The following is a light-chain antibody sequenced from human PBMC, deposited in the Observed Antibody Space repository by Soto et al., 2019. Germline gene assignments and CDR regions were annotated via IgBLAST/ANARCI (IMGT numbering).Light chain of an antibody. CDR1: DIGTKS. CDR3: QVWRTSSDHPVL. V-gene: IGLV3-21*02. J-gene: IGLJ2*01. Sequence: SYELTQAPSVSVAPGQTATITCGGDDIGTKSVHWYQQKPGQAPVLVVYDESDRPSGIPERFSGSKSGNTASLTLSRVETGDEADYYCQVWRTSSDHPVLFGGGTQLTVL. CDR2: DES.